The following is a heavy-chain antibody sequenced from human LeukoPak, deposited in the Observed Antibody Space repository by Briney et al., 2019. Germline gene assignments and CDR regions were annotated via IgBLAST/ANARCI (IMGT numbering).Heavy chain of an antibody. CDR3: ARLSMYSSYWFDP. CDR1: GGSISSSSYY. V-gene: IGHV4-39*01. J-gene: IGHJ5*02. D-gene: IGHD6-19*01. CDR2: IYYSGST. Sequence: PSGTLSLTCTVSGGSISSSSYYWGWIRQPPGKGLEWIGSIYYSGSTYYNPSLKSRVTISVDTSKNQFSLKLSSVTAADTAVYYCARLSMYSSYWFDPGAREPWSPSPQ.